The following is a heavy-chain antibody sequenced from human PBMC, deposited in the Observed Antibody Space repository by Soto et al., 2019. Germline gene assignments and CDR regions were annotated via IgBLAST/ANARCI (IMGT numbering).Heavy chain of an antibody. J-gene: IGHJ3*02. V-gene: IGHV4-34*02. CDR1: GGSLSGYW. CDR3: ARAGFSGPYDAFDI. D-gene: IGHD5-12*01. Sequence: QVQLQQWGAGLLKPSETLSLTCAVFGGSLSGYWWSWIRQPPGKELEWIGESDASGGTNYNPSLKSRVTISVDTSKNQLSLKLTSLIAADTAVYFCARAGFSGPYDAFDIWGQGTMVSVSS. CDR2: SDASGGT.